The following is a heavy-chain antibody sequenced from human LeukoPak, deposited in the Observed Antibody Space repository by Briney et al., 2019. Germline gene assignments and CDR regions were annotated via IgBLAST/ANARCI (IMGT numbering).Heavy chain of an antibody. CDR3: AKCFYNDAIFDY. D-gene: IGHD3-16*01. Sequence: PGGSLRLSCAASGFTFSSYWMSWVRQAPGKGLEWVANINGDGSVNHYVDSVRGRFTISRDNAKNSLYLQMNSLRAEDTAVFYCAKCFYNDAIFDYWGQGTLVTVSS. V-gene: IGHV3-7*01. CDR2: INGDGSVN. J-gene: IGHJ4*02. CDR1: GFTFSSYW.